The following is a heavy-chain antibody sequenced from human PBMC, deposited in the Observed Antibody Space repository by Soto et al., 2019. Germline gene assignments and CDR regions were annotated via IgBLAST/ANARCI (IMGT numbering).Heavy chain of an antibody. CDR1: GGSLSNYY. D-gene: IGHD1-20*01. Sequence: PSETLSLTCAVYGGSLSNYYWGWLRQSPGKGPEWIGSVFYTGFTSYNPSLESRVSVSVDTSKNQFSLKVSGVSAADTAVYYCATSQKGYNWNYFDHWGQGTLVTVSS. V-gene: IGHV4-39*01. CDR2: VFYTGFT. J-gene: IGHJ4*02. CDR3: ATSQKGYNWNYFDH.